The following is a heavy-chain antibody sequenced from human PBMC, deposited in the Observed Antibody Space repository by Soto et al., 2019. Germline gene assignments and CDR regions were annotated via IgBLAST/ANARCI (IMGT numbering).Heavy chain of an antibody. CDR2: IGIVGDT. Sequence: EVQLVESGGGLVQPGGSLRLSCAASGFTFSNHDMHWVRQATGKGLEWVSGIGIVGDTYYSASVKGRFTISRENAENSLYVQMNSLRAGDTAVYYCARDREGGAFDIWGQGTMVSVSS. D-gene: IGHD2-15*01. J-gene: IGHJ3*02. V-gene: IGHV3-13*04. CDR1: GFTFSNHD. CDR3: ARDREGGAFDI.